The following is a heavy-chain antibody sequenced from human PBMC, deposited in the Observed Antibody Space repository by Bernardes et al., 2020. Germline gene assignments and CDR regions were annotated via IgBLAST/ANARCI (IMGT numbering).Heavy chain of an antibody. D-gene: IGHD1-1*01. CDR3: ARAMEYYFDY. J-gene: IGHJ4*02. Sequence: AALKGYCKASGYTFTGYYMHWVRQAPGQGLEWMGWINPNSGGTNYAQKFQGRVTMTRDTSISTAYMELSRLRSDDTAVYYCARAMEYYFDYWGQGTLVTGSS. CDR1: GYTFTGYY. CDR2: INPNSGGT. V-gene: IGHV1-2*02.